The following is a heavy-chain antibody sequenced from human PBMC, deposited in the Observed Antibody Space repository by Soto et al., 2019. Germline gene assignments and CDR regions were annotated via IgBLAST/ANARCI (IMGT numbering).Heavy chain of an antibody. CDR1: GFTFSNYY. CDR3: ARTHENYDILTGSWDY. V-gene: IGHV3-11*01. J-gene: IGHJ4*02. CDR2: ISSSGSTI. D-gene: IGHD3-9*01. Sequence: GGSLRLSCAASGFTFSNYYMSWIRQAPGKGLEWVSYISSSGSTIYYADSVKGRFTISRDNAKNSLYLQMNSLRAEDTAVYYCARTHENYDILTGSWDYWGQGTLVTVSS.